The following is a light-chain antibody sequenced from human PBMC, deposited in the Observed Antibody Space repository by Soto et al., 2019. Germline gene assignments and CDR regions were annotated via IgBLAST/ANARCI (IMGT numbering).Light chain of an antibody. CDR2: GNS. Sequence: QSVLTQPPSVSWAPGQKVTITCTGSRSKIEAGYDVHWYQQLPGTAPKLLIYGNSNRPSGVPDRFSGSKSGTSASLAITGLQAEDEADYYCQSYDSSLSGYVFGAATKVTVL. CDR3: QSYDSSLSGYV. CDR1: RSKIEAGYD. J-gene: IGLJ1*01. V-gene: IGLV1-40*01.